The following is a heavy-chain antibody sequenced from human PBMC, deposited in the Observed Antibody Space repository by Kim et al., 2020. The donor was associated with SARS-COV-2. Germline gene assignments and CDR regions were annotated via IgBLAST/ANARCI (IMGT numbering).Heavy chain of an antibody. D-gene: IGHD1-26*01. Sequence: GGSLRLSCAASRFTFSSYAMSWVRQAPGKGLEWVSGISDSGSSTYYADSVKGRFTISRDNSKNTLYLQMNSLRVEDTAVYYCAKGGGTYYYYNAMDVWGQGTTVTVSS. CDR3: AKGGGTYYYYNAMDV. J-gene: IGHJ6*02. CDR1: RFTFSSYA. CDR2: ISDSGSST. V-gene: IGHV3-23*01.